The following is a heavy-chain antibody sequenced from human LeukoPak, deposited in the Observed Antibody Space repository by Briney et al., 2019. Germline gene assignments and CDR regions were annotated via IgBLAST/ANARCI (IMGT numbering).Heavy chain of an antibody. CDR1: GGSISSSY. V-gene: IGHV4-59*01. CDR2: IYYSGTT. D-gene: IGHD3-10*01. Sequence: SETLSLTCTVSGGSISSSYWSWIRQPPGKGLEWIGYIYYSGTTNYNPSLKSRVTISLDTSKNQFSLKLISVTAADTAVYYCASAYYFGSGSYGAFDYWGQGTLVTVSS. CDR3: ASAYYFGSGSYGAFDY. J-gene: IGHJ4*02.